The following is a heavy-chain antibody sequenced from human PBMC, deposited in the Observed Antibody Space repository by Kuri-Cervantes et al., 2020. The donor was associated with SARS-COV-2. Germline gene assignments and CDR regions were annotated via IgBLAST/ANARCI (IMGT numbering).Heavy chain of an antibody. J-gene: IGHJ4*02. CDR1: GGSISSSSYY. CDR2: IYYSGST. V-gene: IGHV4-39*07. Sequence: ESLKISCTVSGGSISSSSYYWGWIRQPPGKGLEWIGSIYYSGSTYYNPSLKSRVTISVDTSKNQFSLKLSSVTAADTAVYYCASDNGLYWGQGTLVTVSS. CDR3: ASDNGLY.